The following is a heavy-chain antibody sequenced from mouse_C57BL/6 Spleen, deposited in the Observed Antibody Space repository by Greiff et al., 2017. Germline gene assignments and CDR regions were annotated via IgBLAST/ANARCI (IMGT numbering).Heavy chain of an antibody. J-gene: IGHJ2*01. Sequence: VQLQQPGAELVKPGASVKLSCKASGYTFTSYWMHWVKQRPGRGLEWIGRIDPTRGGTKYNEKFKSKATLTLDKPSSTAYMQLSSLTSEDSAVYYCARARDGSDYWGQGTTLTVSS. CDR2: IDPTRGGT. CDR3: ARARDGSDY. V-gene: IGHV1-72*01. CDR1: GYTFTSYW. D-gene: IGHD2-3*01.